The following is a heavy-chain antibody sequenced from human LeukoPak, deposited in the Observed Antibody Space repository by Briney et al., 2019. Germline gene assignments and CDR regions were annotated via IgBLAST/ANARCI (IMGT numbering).Heavy chain of an antibody. J-gene: IGHJ4*02. Sequence: ASVKVSCKVSGYTLTELSMHWVRQAPGKGLEWRVGFDPEDGETIYAQKFQGRVTMTEDTSTDTAYMELSSVRSEDTAVYYCATATVLRFLEWLFDYWGQGTLVTVSS. V-gene: IGHV1-24*01. CDR3: ATATVLRFLEWLFDY. CDR1: GYTLTELS. D-gene: IGHD3-3*01. CDR2: FDPEDGET.